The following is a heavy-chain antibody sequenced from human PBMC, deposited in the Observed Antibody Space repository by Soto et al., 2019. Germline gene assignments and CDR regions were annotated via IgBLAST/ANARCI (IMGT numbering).Heavy chain of an antibody. CDR1: GGSISSSSYY. D-gene: IGHD1-1*01. CDR2: IYYSGST. CDR3: ARHRLERVYNWFDP. V-gene: IGHV4-39*01. J-gene: IGHJ5*02. Sequence: PSETLSLTCTVSGGSISSSSYYWGWIRQPPGKGLEWIGSIYYSGSTYYNPSLKSRATISVDTSKNQFSLKPIAVAAADTAVYYCARHRLERVYNWFDPWGQGTLVTVS.